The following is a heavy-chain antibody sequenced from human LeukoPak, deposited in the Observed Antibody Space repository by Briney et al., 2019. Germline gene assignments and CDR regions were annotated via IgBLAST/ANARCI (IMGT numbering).Heavy chain of an antibody. J-gene: IGHJ3*02. V-gene: IGHV3-30*01. CDR1: GFTFSSYA. D-gene: IGHD4-11*01. Sequence: PGGSLRLSCAASGFTFSSYAMHWVRQAPGKGLEWVAVISYDGSNKYYADSVKGRFTISRDNSKNTLYLQMNSLRAEDTAVYYCARGFGYSNYFDAFDIWGQGTMVTVSS. CDR2: ISYDGSNK. CDR3: ARGFGYSNYFDAFDI.